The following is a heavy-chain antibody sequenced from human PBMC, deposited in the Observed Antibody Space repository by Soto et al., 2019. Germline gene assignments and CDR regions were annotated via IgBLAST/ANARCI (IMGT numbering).Heavy chain of an antibody. V-gene: IGHV3-30*03. CDR3: ARSPQPTRGIHWYFDF. D-gene: IGHD1-26*01. Sequence: QVQLVESGGGVVQPGRSLGLSCAASGFTFNTYGMHWVRQAPGKGLEWVAAISYDGINKYYADSVKGRFTISRDNSKNTLYVQMTSLRPEDTAVYYCARSPQPTRGIHWYFDFWGRGSLVTVSS. CDR2: ISYDGINK. CDR1: GFTFNTYG. J-gene: IGHJ2*01.